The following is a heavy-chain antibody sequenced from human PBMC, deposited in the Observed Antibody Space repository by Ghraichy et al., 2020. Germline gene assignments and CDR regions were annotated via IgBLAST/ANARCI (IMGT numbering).Heavy chain of an antibody. V-gene: IGHV4-59*01. CDR1: GGSISSYY. CDR3: ARGHLSYYYYYGMDV. Sequence: SQTLSLTCTVSGGSISSYYWSWIRQPPGKGLEWIGYIYYSGSTNYNPSLKSRVTISVDTSKNQFSLKLSSVTAADTAVYYCARGHLSYYYYYGMDVWGQGTTVTVSS. J-gene: IGHJ6*02. CDR2: IYYSGST.